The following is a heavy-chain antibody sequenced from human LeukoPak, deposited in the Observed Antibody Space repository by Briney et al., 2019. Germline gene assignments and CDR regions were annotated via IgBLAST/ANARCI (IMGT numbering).Heavy chain of an antibody. CDR3: ARDSAYSAYRGFSDY. J-gene: IGHJ4*02. V-gene: IGHV3-30*19. CDR1: GFTFSSYG. CDR2: ISYDVSSK. D-gene: IGHD5-12*01. Sequence: PGGSLRLSCAASGFTFSSYGMHWVRQAPGKGLEWVAFISYDVSSKYYADSVEGRFSISRDNSKNTLYLQMNSLRPEDTAIYYCARDSAYSAYRGFSDYWGQGTLVTVSS.